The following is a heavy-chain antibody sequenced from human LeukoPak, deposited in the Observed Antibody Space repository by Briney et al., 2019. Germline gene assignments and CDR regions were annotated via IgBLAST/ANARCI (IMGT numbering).Heavy chain of an antibody. V-gene: IGHV3-23*01. CDR2: ISGSGSST. Sequence: GGSLRLSCAASGFTFSTYAMSWVRQAPGKGLEWVSVISGSGSSTYYADSVKGRFTISRDNSKNTLYLQMNSLRAEDTAVYYCASILRRGRSFDYWGQGTLVTVSS. J-gene: IGHJ4*02. D-gene: IGHD2-8*01. CDR3: ASILRRGRSFDY. CDR1: GFTFSTYA.